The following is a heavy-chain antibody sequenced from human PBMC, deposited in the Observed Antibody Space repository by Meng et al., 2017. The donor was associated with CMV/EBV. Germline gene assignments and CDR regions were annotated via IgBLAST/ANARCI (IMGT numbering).Heavy chain of an antibody. D-gene: IGHD4-11*01. J-gene: IGHJ4*02. CDR2: ISGSGGST. CDR3: AKDPYSNYARPY. Sequence: GESLKISCAASGFTFSSYGMHWVRQAPGKGLEWVSAISGSGGSTYYADSVKGRFTISRDNSKNTLYLQMNSLRAEDTAVYYCAKDPYSNYARPYWGQGTLVTVSS. V-gene: IGHV3-23*01. CDR1: GFTFSSYG.